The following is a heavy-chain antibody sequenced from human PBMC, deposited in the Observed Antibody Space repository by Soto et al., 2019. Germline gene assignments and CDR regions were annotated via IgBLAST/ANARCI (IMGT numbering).Heavy chain of an antibody. D-gene: IGHD5-12*01. J-gene: IGHJ6*02. CDR3: ARVRANWLQRNVYYGMDV. CDR2: IIPIFGTA. CDR1: GGTFSSYA. Sequence: QVQLVQSGAEVKKPGYSVKVSCKASGGTFSSYAISWVRQAPGQGLEWMGGIIPIFGTANYAQKFQGRVKITADESTSTAYMELSSLRSEDTAVYYCARVRANWLQRNVYYGMDVWGQGTTVTVSS. V-gene: IGHV1-69*01.